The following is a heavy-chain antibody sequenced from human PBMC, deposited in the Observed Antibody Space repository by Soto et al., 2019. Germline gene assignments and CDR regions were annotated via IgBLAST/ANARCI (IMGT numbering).Heavy chain of an antibody. CDR2: VIPMFDTP. D-gene: IGHD2-15*01. V-gene: IGHV1-69*13. CDR1: GGTFSSDS. CDR3: ARSGGLDRDFNY. J-gene: IGHJ4*02. Sequence: GASVKVSCKASGGTFSSDSSSWVRQAPGQGLEWMGGVIPMFDTPIYAQKFQDRVTITADESTSTAYMQLSSLRSGDTAVYYCARSGGLDRDFNYWGQGSLVTVSA.